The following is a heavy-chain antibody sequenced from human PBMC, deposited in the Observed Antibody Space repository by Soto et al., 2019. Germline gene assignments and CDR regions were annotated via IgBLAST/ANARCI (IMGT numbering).Heavy chain of an antibody. V-gene: IGHV4-30-2*01. Sequence: SETLSLTCAVSGGSISSGGYFWSWIRQPPGKGLEWIGYIYHSGSTYYNPSLKSRVTISVDRSKNQISLKLSSVTAADTAVYYCARGMTTVTTFDYWGQGTLVTVSS. J-gene: IGHJ4*02. CDR3: ARGMTTVTTFDY. CDR2: IYHSGST. D-gene: IGHD4-17*01. CDR1: GGSISSGGYF.